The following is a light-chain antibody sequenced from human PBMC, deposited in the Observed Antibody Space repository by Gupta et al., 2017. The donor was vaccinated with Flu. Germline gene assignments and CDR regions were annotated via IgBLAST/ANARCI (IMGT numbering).Light chain of an antibody. CDR3: AGWDDSLSGRV. J-gene: IGLJ3*02. V-gene: IGLV1-47*01. CDR2: RNN. CDR1: SSNIGSNY. Sequence: HSALPQPPPASRPPGPRVTISCSGSSSNIGSNYVYWYQQLPETAPKLLIYRNNQRPSGVPDRFSGSKSGTSASLAISGLRSEDEADYYCAGWDDSLSGRVFGGGTKLTVL.